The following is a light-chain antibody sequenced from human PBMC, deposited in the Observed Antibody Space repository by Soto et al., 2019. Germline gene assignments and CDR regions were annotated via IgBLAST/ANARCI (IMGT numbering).Light chain of an antibody. J-gene: IGKJ5*01. Sequence: LTQSPSTLSLSPGERATLACGASQSVSSYLAWYQQKPGQAPRLLIHDASNRSTRIPSRFSGTAPATDFTPTTTTLEPQDFAVYYCQQRSHWPTTFATRTRLEIK. CDR1: QSVSSY. V-gene: IGKV3-11*01. CDR3: QQRSHWPTT. CDR2: DAS.